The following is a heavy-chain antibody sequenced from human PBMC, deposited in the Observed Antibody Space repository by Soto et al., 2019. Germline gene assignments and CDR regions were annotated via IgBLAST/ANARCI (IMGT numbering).Heavy chain of an antibody. CDR2: ISEHGDYP. V-gene: IGHV3-23*01. CDR1: GFPCNMYT. J-gene: IGHJ4*02. D-gene: IGHD4-17*01. CDR3: AKVHGGPY. Sequence: EVQLLESGGALVQPGGSLRLSCAASGFPCNMYTMTWVRQAPGKGLEWVSSISEHGDYPKYADSVKGRFTISRDNSKNTLHLQMNSLTAADTAIYYCAKVHGGPYWGQGTLVTVSS.